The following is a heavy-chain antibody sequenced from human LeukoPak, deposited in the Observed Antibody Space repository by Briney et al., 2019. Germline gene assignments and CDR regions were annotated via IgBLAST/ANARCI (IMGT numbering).Heavy chain of an antibody. Sequence: SETLSLTCTVSGGSVSSGSYYWSWIRQPPGKGLERIGYIYYSGSTNYNPSLKSRVTISVDTSKNQFSLKLSSVTAADTAVYYCARVARDYYGSGSISYWGQGTLVTVSS. J-gene: IGHJ4*02. D-gene: IGHD3-10*01. V-gene: IGHV4-61*01. CDR1: GGSVSSGSYY. CDR2: IYYSGST. CDR3: ARVARDYYGSGSISY.